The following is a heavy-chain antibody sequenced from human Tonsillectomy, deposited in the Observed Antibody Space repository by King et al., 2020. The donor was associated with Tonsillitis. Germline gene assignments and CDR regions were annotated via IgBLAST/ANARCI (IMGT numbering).Heavy chain of an antibody. Sequence: VQLVESGGGLVKPGGSLTLSCAASGFTFSDAWMSWVRQAPGKGLEWVGRIKSKGTTDYGAPVKGRFTISRDDSENMLFLQMNSLKTEDTAVYYCTTRPPPYGDYPLDFWGQGALVTVSS. D-gene: IGHD4-17*01. CDR1: GFTFSDAW. V-gene: IGHV3-15*01. J-gene: IGHJ4*02. CDR3: TTRPPPYGDYPLDF. CDR2: IKSKGTT.